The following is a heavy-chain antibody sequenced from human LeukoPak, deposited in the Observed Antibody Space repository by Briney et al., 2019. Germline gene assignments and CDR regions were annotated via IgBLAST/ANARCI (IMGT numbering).Heavy chain of an antibody. V-gene: IGHV3-48*01. CDR3: ARDSRGSGCFDY. J-gene: IGHJ4*02. CDR1: GFTFSSYS. CDR2: ISSSSSTI. D-gene: IGHD3-10*01. Sequence: GGSLRLSYAASGFTFSSYSMNWVRQAPGKGLEWVSYISSSSSTIYYADSVKGRFTISRDNAKNTLYVQMNSLRAEDTAVYYCARDSRGSGCFDYWGQGTLVTVSS.